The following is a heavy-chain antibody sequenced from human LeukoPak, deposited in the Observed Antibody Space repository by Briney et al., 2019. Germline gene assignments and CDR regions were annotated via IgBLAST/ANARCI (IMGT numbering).Heavy chain of an antibody. CDR2: ISSSGSTI. D-gene: IGHD1-26*01. J-gene: IGHJ4*02. CDR3: ARDLIWDSLDY. V-gene: IGHV3-48*03. Sequence: GGSLRLSCAASGFTFSSYEMNWVRQAPGKGLEWVSYISSSGSTIYYADSVKGRFTISRDNAKNSLYLQMNSLRAEDTAVYYCARDLIWDSLDYWGQGTLVTVSS. CDR1: GFTFSSYE.